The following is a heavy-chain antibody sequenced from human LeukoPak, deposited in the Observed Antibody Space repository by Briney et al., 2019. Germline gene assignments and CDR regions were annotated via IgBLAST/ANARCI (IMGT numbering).Heavy chain of an antibody. CDR3: ARGEMATKNYYYYYMDA. J-gene: IGHJ6*03. V-gene: IGHV4-34*01. Sequence: SETLSLTCAVYGGSFSGYYWSWIRQPPGKGLEWIGEINHSGSTNYNPSLKSRVTISVDTSKNQFSLKLSSVTAADTAVYYCARGEMATKNYYYYYMDAWGKGTTVTVSS. D-gene: IGHD5-24*01. CDR2: INHSGST. CDR1: GGSFSGYY.